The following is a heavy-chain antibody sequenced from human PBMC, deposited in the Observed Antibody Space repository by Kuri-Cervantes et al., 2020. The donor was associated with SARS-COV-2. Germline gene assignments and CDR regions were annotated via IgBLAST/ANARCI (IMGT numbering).Heavy chain of an antibody. Sequence: SETLSLTCAVSGYSISSGYYWGWIRQPPGKGLEWIGSIYHSGSTHYKPSLKSRVTLSVDTSKNQFSLKLSSVTAADTAVYYCARHSSLVGDLDYWGQGTLVTVSS. J-gene: IGHJ4*02. CDR2: IYHSGST. CDR3: ARHSSLVGDLDY. CDR1: GYSISSGYY. V-gene: IGHV4-38-2*01. D-gene: IGHD3-16*01.